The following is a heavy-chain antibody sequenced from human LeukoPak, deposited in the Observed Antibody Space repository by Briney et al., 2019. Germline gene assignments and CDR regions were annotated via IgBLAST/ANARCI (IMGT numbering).Heavy chain of an antibody. CDR1: GFTFSSYE. J-gene: IGHJ3*01. Sequence: GGSLRLSCAASGFTFSSYEMNWVRQVPGKGLEWVASIKDDGSETYHVDSVKGRFTIARDNTKNSLRLQMDSLRVEDTAVYYCARALLLPIVATLNEHAFDLWGQGTMVTVSS. D-gene: IGHD5-12*01. CDR2: IKDDGSET. V-gene: IGHV3-7*01. CDR3: ARALLLPIVATLNEHAFDL.